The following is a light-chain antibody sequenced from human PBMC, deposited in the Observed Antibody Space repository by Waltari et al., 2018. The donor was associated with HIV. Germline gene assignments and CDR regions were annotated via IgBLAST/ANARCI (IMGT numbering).Light chain of an antibody. CDR3: QQTFIVPLT. J-gene: IGKJ3*01. V-gene: IGKV1-39*01. CDR2: STS. Sequence: DIQMTQSPSSLSASVGARVTITCRASQTIIKFLNWFQHKPGKAPQLLIHSTSTLQPGVPSRFTGSASGTDFTLTISSLHPEDFATYYCQQTFIVPLTFGAGTKVEVK. CDR1: QTIIKF.